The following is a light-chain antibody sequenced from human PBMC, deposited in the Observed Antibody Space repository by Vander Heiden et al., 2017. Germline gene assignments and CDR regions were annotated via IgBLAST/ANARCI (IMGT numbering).Light chain of an antibody. CDR1: QSVSSSS. CDR3: QHEGSSPLT. Sequence: EIVFTQSPGTLSLSPGERATLSCRASQSVSSSSLAWYQQKPGQAPRLLIYGASSRATGIPDRFSGSGSETDFTLTISRLEPEDFAVYYCQHEGSSPLTFGQGTKVEIK. CDR2: GAS. V-gene: IGKV3-20*01. J-gene: IGKJ1*01.